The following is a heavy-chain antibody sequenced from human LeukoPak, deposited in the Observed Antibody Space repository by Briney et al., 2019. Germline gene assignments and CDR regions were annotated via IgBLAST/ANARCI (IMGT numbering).Heavy chain of an antibody. CDR2: IDPSDSYT. V-gene: IGHV5-10-1*01. Sequence: GESLKISCKGPGYSFTSYWISWVRQMPGKGLEWMGRIDPSDSYTNYSPSFQGHVTISADKSISTAYLQWSRLKASDTAMYYCARLGHRQPDYYYYGMDVWGQGTTVTVSS. CDR1: GYSFTSYW. J-gene: IGHJ6*02. D-gene: IGHD1-1*01. CDR3: ARLGHRQPDYYYYGMDV.